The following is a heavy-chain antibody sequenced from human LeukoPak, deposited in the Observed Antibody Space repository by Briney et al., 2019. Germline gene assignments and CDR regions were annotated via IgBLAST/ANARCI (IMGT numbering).Heavy chain of an antibody. CDR1: GGTFSSYA. Sequence: GASVKVSCKASGGTFSSYAISWVRQAPGQGLEWMGGIIPIFGTANYAQKFQGRVTITADESTNTAYMELSSLRSEDTAVYYCARARDDYSNYLYYYYGMDVWGQGTTVTVSS. J-gene: IGHJ6*02. D-gene: IGHD4-11*01. CDR3: ARARDDYSNYLYYYYGMDV. CDR2: IIPIFGTA. V-gene: IGHV1-69*13.